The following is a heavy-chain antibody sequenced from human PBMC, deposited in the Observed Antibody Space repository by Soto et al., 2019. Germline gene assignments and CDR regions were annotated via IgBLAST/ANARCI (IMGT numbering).Heavy chain of an antibody. CDR2: ITTDGGST. D-gene: IGHD6-13*01. CDR1: GFTFSSYA. CDR3: AKKATPGTSYFDY. J-gene: IGHJ4*02. Sequence: GGSLRLSCAASGFTFSSYAMSWVRQAPGKGLEWVSVITTDGGSTYYADSVKGRFTISRGNSKNTLFLQMNSLRAEDTAVYYCAKKATPGTSYFDYWGQGTLVTVSS. V-gene: IGHV3-23*01.